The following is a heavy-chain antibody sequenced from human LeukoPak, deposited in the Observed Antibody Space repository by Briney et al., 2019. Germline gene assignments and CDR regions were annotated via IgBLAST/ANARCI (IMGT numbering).Heavy chain of an antibody. CDR3: ARGPTISETGYFDY. CDR2: INHRGDT. Sequence: SETLSLTCAVYGGPFSAYYWSWIRQSPGKGLEWIAEINHRGDTNYSPSVKSRVSISVDTSKNQFSLKVTSLTAADTAVYYCARGPTISETGYFDYWGQGTLVTVSS. D-gene: IGHD1-1*01. CDR1: GGPFSAYY. J-gene: IGHJ4*03. V-gene: IGHV4-34*01.